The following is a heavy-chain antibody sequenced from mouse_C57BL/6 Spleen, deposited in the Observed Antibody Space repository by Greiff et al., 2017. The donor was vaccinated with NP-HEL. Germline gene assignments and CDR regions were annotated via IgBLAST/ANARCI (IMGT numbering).Heavy chain of an antibody. CDR3: ARKLCDY. Sequence: QVQLKQPGAELVRPGSSVKLSCKASGYTFTSYWMHWVKQSPIQGLEWIGNIDPSDSETHYNQKFKDKATLTVDKSSSTAYMQLSSLTSEDSAVXYCARKLCDYWGQGTTLTVSS. CDR2: IDPSDSET. CDR1: GYTFTSYW. D-gene: IGHD3-3*01. V-gene: IGHV1-52*01. J-gene: IGHJ2*01.